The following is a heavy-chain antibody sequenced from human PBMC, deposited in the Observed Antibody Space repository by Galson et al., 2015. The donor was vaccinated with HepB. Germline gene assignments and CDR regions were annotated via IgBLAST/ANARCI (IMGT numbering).Heavy chain of an antibody. V-gene: IGHV3-33*01. CDR2: IWYDGSNK. CDR1: GFAFSSYG. Sequence: SLRLSCAASGFAFSSYGMHWVRQAPGKGLEWVAVIWYDGSNKYYADSVKGRFTISRDNSKNTLYLQMNSLRAEDTAVYYCARVYGDYGFDYWGQGTLVTVSS. CDR3: ARVYGDYGFDY. J-gene: IGHJ4*02. D-gene: IGHD4-17*01.